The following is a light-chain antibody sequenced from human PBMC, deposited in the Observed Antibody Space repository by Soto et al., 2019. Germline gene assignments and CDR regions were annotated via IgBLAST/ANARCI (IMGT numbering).Light chain of an antibody. J-gene: IGLJ3*02. V-gene: IGLV1-40*01. CDR2: GDS. CDR1: TSNIGAGYS. Sequence: QSVLTQPPSVSGAPGQTVTISCIGSTSNIGAGYSVHWYQQLPGTAPKLLIYGDSRPSGVPDRFSGSKSGTSVSLVITELQAEDETDYYCQSYDSSLDGWVFGGGTKLTVL. CDR3: QSYDSSLDGWV.